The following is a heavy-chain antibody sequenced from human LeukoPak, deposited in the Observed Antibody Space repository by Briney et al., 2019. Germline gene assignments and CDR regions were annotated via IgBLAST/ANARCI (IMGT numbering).Heavy chain of an antibody. CDR2: ISSSSSYI. CDR1: GFTFSSYS. Sequence: GGSLRLSCAASGFTFSSYSVNWVRQAPGKGLEWVSSISSSSSYIYYVDAVKGRFTISRDNAKNSLYLQMNSLRAEDTAVYYCARGGSDRFDYWGQGTLVTVSS. J-gene: IGHJ4*02. V-gene: IGHV3-21*01. CDR3: ARGGSDRFDY.